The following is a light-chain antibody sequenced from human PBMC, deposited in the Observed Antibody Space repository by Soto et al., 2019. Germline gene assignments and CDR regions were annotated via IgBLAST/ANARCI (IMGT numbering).Light chain of an antibody. CDR2: DND. CDR3: GSWDSSLSAVV. CDR1: SSNIGKNY. J-gene: IGLJ2*01. Sequence: QSVLTQPPSVSAPPGQTVTISCSGSSSNIGKNYVSWYQQLPGTAPKLLIYDNDKRPSGIPDRFSGSKSGTSATLGITGLQTGDEADYYCGSWDSSLSAVVFGGGTKHTVL. V-gene: IGLV1-51*01.